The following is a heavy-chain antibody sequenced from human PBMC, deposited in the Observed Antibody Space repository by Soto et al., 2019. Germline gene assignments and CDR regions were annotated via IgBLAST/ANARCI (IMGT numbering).Heavy chain of an antibody. V-gene: IGHV5-51*01. J-gene: IGHJ3*02. CDR2: IYPGDSDT. CDR1: GYSFTSYW. Sequence: PVASLKISCKGSGYSFTSYWIGWVRQMPWKGLEWMGIIYPGDSDTRYSPSFQGQVTISADKSISTAYLQWSSLKASDTAMYYCARPTYYDILTGYPYAFDIWGQGTMVTVSS. D-gene: IGHD3-9*01. CDR3: ARPTYYDILTGYPYAFDI.